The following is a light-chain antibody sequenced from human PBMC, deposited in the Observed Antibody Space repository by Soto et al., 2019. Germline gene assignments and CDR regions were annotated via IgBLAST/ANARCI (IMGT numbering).Light chain of an antibody. J-gene: IGKJ1*01. CDR2: DAS. V-gene: IGKV3D-15*01. CDR1: QSLRSS. CDR3: QRYDSLRT. Sequence: ETLMKKSPVTLSVSQGERATLSCRASQSLRSSLAWYQQKPGQAPRLLIFDASNRATGIPARFSGSGSGTDFTLTISGLEPEDFAMYYCQRYDSLRTFGQGTKVDNK.